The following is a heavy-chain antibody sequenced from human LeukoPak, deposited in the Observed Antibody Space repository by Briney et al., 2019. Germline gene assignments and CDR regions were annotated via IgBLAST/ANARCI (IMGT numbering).Heavy chain of an antibody. V-gene: IGHV3-64*01. CDR1: GFTFSSYA. CDR3: ARHNEVSYDFWSGYYRPLRRAGS. CDR2: ISSNGGST. Sequence: GSLRLSCAASGFTFSSYAMHWVRQAPGQGLEYVSAISSNGGSTYYANSVKGRFTISRDISKNTLYLQMCSLRAEDMAVYYCARHNEVSYDFWSGYYRPLRRAGSWGQGTLVTVSS. J-gene: IGHJ4*02. D-gene: IGHD3-3*01.